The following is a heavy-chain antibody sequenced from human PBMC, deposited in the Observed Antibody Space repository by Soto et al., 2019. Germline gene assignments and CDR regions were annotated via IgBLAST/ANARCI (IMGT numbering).Heavy chain of an antibody. V-gene: IGHV1-2*02. CDR3: ARVMYDYVWGLHNFYYGMDV. J-gene: IGHJ6*02. Sequence: ASVKVSCKASGYTFTGYYMHWVRQAPGQGLEWMGWINPNSGGTNYAQKFQGRVTMTRDTSISTAYTEMSRVRADDTAVNYCARVMYDYVWGLHNFYYGMDVWGQGTTVTVSS. CDR2: INPNSGGT. CDR1: GYTFTGYY. D-gene: IGHD3-16*01.